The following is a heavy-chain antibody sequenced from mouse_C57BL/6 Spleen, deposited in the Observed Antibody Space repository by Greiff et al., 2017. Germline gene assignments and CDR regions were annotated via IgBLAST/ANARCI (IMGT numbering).Heavy chain of an antibody. V-gene: IGHV1-80*01. CDR2: IYPGDGDT. CDR1: GYAFSSYW. J-gene: IGHJ2*01. CDR3: ARAYDGYYFFEY. D-gene: IGHD2-3*01. Sequence: QVQLQQSGAELVKPGASVKISCKASGYAFSSYWMNWVKQRPGKGLEWIGKIYPGDGDTNYNGKFKGKATLTADKSSSTAYMQLSSLTSEDSAVYFCARAYDGYYFFEYWGQGTTLTVSS.